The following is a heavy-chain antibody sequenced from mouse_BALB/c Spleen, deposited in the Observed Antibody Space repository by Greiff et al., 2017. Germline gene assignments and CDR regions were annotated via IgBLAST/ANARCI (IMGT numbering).Heavy chain of an antibody. Sequence: EVQLQQSGPELVKPGASVKISCKASGYTFTDYNMHWVKQSHGKSLEWIGYIYPYNGGTGYNQKFKSKATLTVDNSSSTAYMELRSLTSEDSAVYYCAREGYGKFHYYAMDYWGQGTSVTVSS. D-gene: IGHD2-10*02. CDR3: AREGYGKFHYYAMDY. CDR1: GYTFTDYN. V-gene: IGHV1S29*02. J-gene: IGHJ4*01. CDR2: IYPYNGGT.